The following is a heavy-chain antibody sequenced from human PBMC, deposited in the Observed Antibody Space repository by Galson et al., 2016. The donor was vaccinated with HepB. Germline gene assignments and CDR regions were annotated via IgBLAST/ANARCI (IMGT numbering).Heavy chain of an antibody. CDR1: GYSFSSYG. V-gene: IGHV1-18*01. Sequence: SVKVSCKASGYSFSSYGINWVRQAPGQGLEWMAWISVYNGKTKYAQNLQGRVTMTTDTSTSTAYMELRSLRSDDTAVYYCARDSKGYCGGDCYTSYWGQGTLVSVSS. CDR3: ARDSKGYCGGDCYTSY. D-gene: IGHD2-21*02. CDR2: ISVYNGKT. J-gene: IGHJ4*02.